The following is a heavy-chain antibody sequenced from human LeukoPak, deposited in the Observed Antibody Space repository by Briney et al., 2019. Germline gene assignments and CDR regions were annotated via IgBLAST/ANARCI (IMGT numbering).Heavy chain of an antibody. J-gene: IGHJ4*02. Sequence: GASVKVSCKAPGYTFTGYYMHWVRQAPGQGFEWMGWINPNSGGTNYAQKFQGRVTMTRDTSISTAYMELSRLRSDDTAVYYCARDAGIVVTQFDYWGQGTLVTVSS. CDR1: GYTFTGYY. V-gene: IGHV1-2*02. CDR2: INPNSGGT. D-gene: IGHD3-22*01. CDR3: ARDAGIVVTQFDY.